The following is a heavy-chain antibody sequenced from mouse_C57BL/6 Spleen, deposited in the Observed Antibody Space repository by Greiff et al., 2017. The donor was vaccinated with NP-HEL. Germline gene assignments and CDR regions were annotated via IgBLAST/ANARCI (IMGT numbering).Heavy chain of an antibody. CDR2: IYPGGGYT. J-gene: IGHJ2*01. CDR1: GYTFTNYW. CDR3: ARGNYGSSPWYFDY. Sequence: VQGVESGAELVRPGTSVKMSCKASGYTFTNYWIGWAKQRPGHGLEWIGDIYPGGGYTNYNEKFKGKATLTADKSSSTAYMQFSSLTSEDSAIYYCARGNYGSSPWYFDYWGQGTTLTVSS. V-gene: IGHV1-63*01. D-gene: IGHD1-1*01.